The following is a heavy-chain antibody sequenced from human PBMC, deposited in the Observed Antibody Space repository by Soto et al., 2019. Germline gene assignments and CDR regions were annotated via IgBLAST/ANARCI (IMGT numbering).Heavy chain of an antibody. Sequence: EMQLVESGGGLVQPGGSLRLSCAASGFTFSNYWMSWVRQAPGKGLEWVANIRQDGSEKYYMDSVKGRFTISRDNAKNSLFRQMNSRRAEDTAVCYCARRRGSYSCDYWGQGTLVTVSS. CDR1: GFTFSNYW. CDR2: IRQDGSEK. V-gene: IGHV3-7*01. CDR3: ARRRGSYSCDY. D-gene: IGHD1-26*01. J-gene: IGHJ4*02.